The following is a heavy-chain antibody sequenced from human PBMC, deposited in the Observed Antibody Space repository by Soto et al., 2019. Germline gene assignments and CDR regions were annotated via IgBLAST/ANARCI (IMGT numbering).Heavy chain of an antibody. CDR2: IIPIFGTA. J-gene: IGHJ6*02. Sequence: QVQLVQSGAEVKKPGSSVKVSCKASVGTFSSYAISWVRQAPGQGLEWMGGIIPIFGTANYAQKFQGRVTITADESTSKAYMELSSLGSEDTAVYYCASHGITGTWVYYYGMDVWGQGTTVTVSS. V-gene: IGHV1-69*12. CDR3: ASHGITGTWVYYYGMDV. D-gene: IGHD1-7*01. CDR1: VGTFSSYA.